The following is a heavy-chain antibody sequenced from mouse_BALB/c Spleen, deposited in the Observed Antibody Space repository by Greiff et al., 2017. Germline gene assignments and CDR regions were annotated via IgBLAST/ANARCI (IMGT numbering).Heavy chain of an antibody. Sequence: SGFTFSSFGMHWVRQAPEKGLEWVAYISSGSSTIYYADTVKGRFTISRDNPKNTLFLQMTSLRSEDTAMYYCARDGSFDYWGQGTTLTVSS. V-gene: IGHV5-17*02. D-gene: IGHD1-1*01. J-gene: IGHJ2*01. CDR3: ARDGSFDY. CDR2: ISSGSSTI. CDR1: GFTFSSFG.